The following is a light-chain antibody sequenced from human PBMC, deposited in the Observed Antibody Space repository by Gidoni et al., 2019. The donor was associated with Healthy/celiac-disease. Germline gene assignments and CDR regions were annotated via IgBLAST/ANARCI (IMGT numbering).Light chain of an antibody. V-gene: IGKV1-39*01. Sequence: DIQMTPYPSSLSSSVGDRVTITCRASQSISTYLNWYQQKPGKAPKLLIYAASSLQSGVPSRFSGSGSGTDFTLTISSLQPDDFATYFCQQSYISPFTFGPGTKVHIK. CDR3: QQSYISPFT. J-gene: IGKJ3*01. CDR2: AAS. CDR1: QSISTY.